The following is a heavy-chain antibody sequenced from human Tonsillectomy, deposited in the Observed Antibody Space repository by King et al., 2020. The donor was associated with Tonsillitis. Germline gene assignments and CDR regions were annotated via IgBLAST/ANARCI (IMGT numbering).Heavy chain of an antibody. CDR2: IKQDGSEK. D-gene: IGHD5-18*01. CDR1: GFTFSSYW. CDR3: ARALRGYSYGYSFFDY. V-gene: IGHV3-7*01. Sequence: VQLVESGGGLVQPGGSLRLSCSASGFTFSSYWMTWVRQAPGKGLEWVANIKQDGSEKYYVDSVKGRFTISRDNTKKSLYLQMNSLRVEDTAVYYCARALRGYSYGYSFFDYWGQGTLVTVSS. J-gene: IGHJ4*02.